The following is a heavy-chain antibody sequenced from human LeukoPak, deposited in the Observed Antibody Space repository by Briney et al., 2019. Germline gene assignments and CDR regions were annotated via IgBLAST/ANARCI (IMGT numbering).Heavy chain of an antibody. Sequence: GLSLRLSCASSVFTFSDHYMDWVRQAPGKGLEGVAFIRYDGSHRNYAESSKDGFTISRDDSKHTLYLQMHAVSSRHRAVFLRAKGVKVPLLRYFSYYMDVWGKGTTVTISS. CDR2: IRYDGSHR. J-gene: IGHJ6*03. CDR1: VFTFSDHY. CDR3: AKGVKVPLLRYFSYYMDV. V-gene: IGHV3-30*02. D-gene: IGHD3-9*01.